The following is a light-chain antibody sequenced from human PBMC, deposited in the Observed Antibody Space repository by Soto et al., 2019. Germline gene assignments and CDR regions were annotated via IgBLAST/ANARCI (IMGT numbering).Light chain of an antibody. CDR2: EVT. V-gene: IGLV2-14*01. CDR1: SSDVGGYNY. CDR3: SSYRSSGSPPVV. Sequence: QSALTQPASVSGSPGQSISISCTGSSSDVGGYNYVSWYQQHPGKAPKVMIYEVTNRPSGVSNRFSGSKSGNTASLTISGLQAEDEADYYCSSYRSSGSPPVVFGGGTKLTVL. J-gene: IGLJ2*01.